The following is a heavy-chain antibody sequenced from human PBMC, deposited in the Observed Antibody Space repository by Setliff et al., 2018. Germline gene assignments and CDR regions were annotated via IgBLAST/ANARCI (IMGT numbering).Heavy chain of an antibody. Sequence: SETLSLTCTVSGGSISGYYWNWIRQSPGKGLEWIGNIYYGGSANYNPSLKSRVTISVDMSKNQFSLRLNSLTAADTAIYYCARGNMFDGSGRWFDYWGQGTLVTVSS. J-gene: IGHJ5*01. CDR1: GGSISGYY. CDR3: ARGNMFDGSGRWFDY. D-gene: IGHD3-10*01. V-gene: IGHV4-59*01. CDR2: IYYGGSA.